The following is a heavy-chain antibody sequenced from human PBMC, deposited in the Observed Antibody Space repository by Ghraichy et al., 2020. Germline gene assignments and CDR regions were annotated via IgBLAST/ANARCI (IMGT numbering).Heavy chain of an antibody. CDR3: TTEGIAVAGHAFDI. CDR1: GFTFSNAW. J-gene: IGHJ3*02. CDR2: IKSKTDGGTT. D-gene: IGHD6-19*01. Sequence: GGSLRLSCAASGFTFSNAWMSWVRQAPGKGLEWVGRIKSKTDGGTTDYAAPVKGRFTISRDDSKNTLYLQMNSLKTEDTAVYYCTTEGIAVAGHAFDIWGQGTMVTVSS. V-gene: IGHV3-15*01.